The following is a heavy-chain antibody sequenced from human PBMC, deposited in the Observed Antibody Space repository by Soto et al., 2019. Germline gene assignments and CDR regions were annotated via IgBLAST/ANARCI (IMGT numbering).Heavy chain of an antibody. CDR1: AGILSSYA. Sequence: VNVSCKASAGILSSYAIIWLGQPPAEGLEWMGGINTIFGTANNAQKFQGRVTITADKSTSTAYMELSSLRSEDTAVYYCARGWLQLDYYYYGMDDWGQGTMVTVSS. D-gene: IGHD6-6*01. CDR3: ARGWLQLDYYYYGMDD. J-gene: IGHJ6*02. CDR2: INTIFGTA. V-gene: IGHV1-69*06.